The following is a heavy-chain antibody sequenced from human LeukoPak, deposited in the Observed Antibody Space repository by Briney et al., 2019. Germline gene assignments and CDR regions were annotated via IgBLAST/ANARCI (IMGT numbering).Heavy chain of an antibody. Sequence: GGSLRLSCAASGFTFSIYSINWVRQAPGKGLEWVSYISSGGSTIFYADSVKGRFTISRDDAKNSVSLQVSSLRAEDTAVYYCARGTPFDYWGQGTLVTVSS. V-gene: IGHV3-48*04. CDR3: ARGTPFDY. CDR1: GFTFSIYS. J-gene: IGHJ4*02. CDR2: ISSGGSTI.